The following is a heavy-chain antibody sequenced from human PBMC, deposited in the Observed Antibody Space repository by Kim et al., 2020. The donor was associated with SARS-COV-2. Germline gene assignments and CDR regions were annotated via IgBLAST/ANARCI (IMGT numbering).Heavy chain of an antibody. CDR1: GFTFSRFW. D-gene: IGHD6-19*01. J-gene: IGHJ4*02. CDR2: IKEDGSVK. CDR3: ASYSGNSGWYALDQ. V-gene: IGHV3-7*01. Sequence: GGSLRLSCAASGFTFSRFWMSWVRQAPGKGLEWVANIKEDGSVKNYVDSVKGRLTISRDNAKNSLFLLMQSLTVEDTAVYYCASYSGNSGWYALDQWGQGTLVTVSS.